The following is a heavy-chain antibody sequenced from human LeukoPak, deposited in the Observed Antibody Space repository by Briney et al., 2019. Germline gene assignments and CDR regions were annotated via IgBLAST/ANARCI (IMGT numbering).Heavy chain of an antibody. CDR3: ARVTTGGYYNC. CDR2: IYSTGST. J-gene: IGHJ4*02. D-gene: IGHD3-22*01. CDR1: GDSISSGNYY. Sequence: PSQTLSLTCSVSGDSISSGNYYWTWIRQPAGKGLEWIGRIYSTGSTNYNPSLKSRVTIPVDTSKNQFSLRLSSVTAADTAVYYCARVTTGGYYNCWGQGTLVTVS. V-gene: IGHV4-61*02.